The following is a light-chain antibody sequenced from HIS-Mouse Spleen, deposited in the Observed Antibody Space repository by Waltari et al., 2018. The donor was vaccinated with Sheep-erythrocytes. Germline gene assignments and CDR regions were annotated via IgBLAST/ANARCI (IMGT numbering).Light chain of an antibody. CDR3: QQYDNLPVT. J-gene: IGKJ3*01. CDR1: QDISNY. V-gene: IGKV1-33*01. CDR2: DAS. Sequence: DIQMTQSPSSLSASVGDRVTITCQASQDISNYLNCYQQKPGKAPKLLIYDASNLETGGPSRFSVSGSGTDFTFTISSLQPEDIATYYCQQYDNLPVTFGPGTKVDIK.